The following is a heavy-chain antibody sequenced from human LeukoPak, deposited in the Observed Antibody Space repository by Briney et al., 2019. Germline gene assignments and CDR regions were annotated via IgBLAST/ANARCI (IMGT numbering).Heavy chain of an antibody. D-gene: IGHD4-17*01. CDR3: ARDPTLFYGDYVDY. CDR2: ISFDGSNK. CDR1: GFTFSTNG. V-gene: IGHV3-30*19. J-gene: IGHJ4*02. Sequence: GALRLSCAASGFTFSTNGMHWVRQPPGKGLEWVAIISFDGSNKCYADSVKGRFTISRDNSQNTLYLQLNSLRPEDTAVYYCARDPTLFYGDYVDYWGQGTLVTVSS.